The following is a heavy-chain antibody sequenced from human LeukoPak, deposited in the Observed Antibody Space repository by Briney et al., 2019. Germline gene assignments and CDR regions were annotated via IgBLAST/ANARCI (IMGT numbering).Heavy chain of an antibody. CDR3: TRDRYFDWLLPEPNYYYYGMDV. CDR1: GFTFGDYA. J-gene: IGHJ6*02. Sequence: GRSLRLSCTASGFTFGDYAMSWFRQAPGKGLEWVGFIRSKAYGGTTEYAASVKGRFTISRDDSKSIAYLQMNSLKTEDTAVYYCTRDRYFDWLLPEPNYYYYGMDVWGQGTTVTVSS. CDR2: IRSKAYGGTT. V-gene: IGHV3-49*03. D-gene: IGHD3-9*01.